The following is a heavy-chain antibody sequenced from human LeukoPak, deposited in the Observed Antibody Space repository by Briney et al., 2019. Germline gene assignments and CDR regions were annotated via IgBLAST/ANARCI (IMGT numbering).Heavy chain of an antibody. CDR2: IYYSGST. D-gene: IGHD3-3*01. V-gene: IGHV4-30-4*01. CDR1: GGSISSGDYY. Sequence: PSETLSLTCTVSGGSISSGDYYWCWIRQPPGKGLEWIGYIYYSGSTYYNPSLKSRVTISVDTSKNQFSLKLSSVTAADTAVYYCARVYARRRDLTIFGVVIPVRYFDLWGRGTLVTVSS. CDR3: ARVYARRRDLTIFGVVIPVRYFDL. J-gene: IGHJ2*01.